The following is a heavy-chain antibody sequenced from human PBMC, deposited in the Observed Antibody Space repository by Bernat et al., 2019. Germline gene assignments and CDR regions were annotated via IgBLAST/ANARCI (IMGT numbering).Heavy chain of an antibody. CDR2: ISYAGSNK. D-gene: IGHD4-17*01. CDR1: GFTFSSYG. V-gene: IGHV3-30*18. CDR3: AKDAHYGDYEGAFDI. Sequence: QVQLVESGGGVVQPGRSLRLPFAASGFTFSSYGIHWVRQAPGNGLEWVAVISYAGSNKYYADSVKGRFTISRDNSKNTLYLQMNSLRAEDTAVYYWAKDAHYGDYEGAFDIWGQGTMVTVYS. J-gene: IGHJ3*02.